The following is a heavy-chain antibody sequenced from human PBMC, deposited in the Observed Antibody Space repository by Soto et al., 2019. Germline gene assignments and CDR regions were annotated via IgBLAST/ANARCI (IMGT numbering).Heavy chain of an antibody. CDR3: ARPLRDRDFYYGMAV. CDR1: GGTFSKYA. D-gene: IGHD3-22*01. J-gene: IGHJ6*02. CDR2: TIPMFGTP. Sequence: QVQLVQSGAEMQQPGASVRVSCKSSGGTFSKYAFSWVRQAPGQGLEWLGGTIPMFGTPNYAQKFQGRVDISADESKATVYMELSSLRSEDTAVYFCARPLRDRDFYYGMAVWGQGTTVPVSS. V-gene: IGHV1-69*01.